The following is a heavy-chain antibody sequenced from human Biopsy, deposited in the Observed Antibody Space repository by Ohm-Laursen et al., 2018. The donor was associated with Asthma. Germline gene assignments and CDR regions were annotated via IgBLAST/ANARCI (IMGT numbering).Heavy chain of an antibody. Sequence: SLRLSCAASGFAVSRDHMFWVRQAPGKGLEWVSVIYSGETSHTADSARGRFTISRDYSKNTLYLQMHSLRAEDTAVYYCARGDSSNWSHYYFDYWGQGTLVTVSS. CDR2: IYSGETS. D-gene: IGHD3-22*01. J-gene: IGHJ4*02. CDR1: GFAVSRDH. V-gene: IGHV3-53*01. CDR3: ARGDSSNWSHYYFDY.